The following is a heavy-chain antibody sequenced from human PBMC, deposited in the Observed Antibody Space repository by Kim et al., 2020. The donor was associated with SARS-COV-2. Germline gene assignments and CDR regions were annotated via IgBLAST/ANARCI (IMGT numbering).Heavy chain of an antibody. Sequence: GGSLRLSCAASGFTFSGSAMHWVRQASGKGLEWVGRIRSKANSYATAYAASVKGRFTISRDDSKNTAYLQMNSLKTEDTAVYYCTRRAGGGVTYWYFDLWGRGTLVTVSS. V-gene: IGHV3-73*01. CDR3: TRRAGGGVTYWYFDL. J-gene: IGHJ2*01. D-gene: IGHD3-16*01. CDR2: IRSKANSYAT. CDR1: GFTFSGSA.